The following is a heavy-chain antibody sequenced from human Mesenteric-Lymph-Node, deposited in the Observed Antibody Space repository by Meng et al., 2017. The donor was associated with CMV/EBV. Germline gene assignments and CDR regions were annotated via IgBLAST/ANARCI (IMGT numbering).Heavy chain of an antibody. V-gene: IGHV3-13*01. D-gene: IGHD4-23*01. CDR3: ARDDYGGLYFNY. CDR2: IGTAGDT. Sequence: GESLKISCAASGFTFSSYDMHWVRQATGKGLEWVSPIGTAGDTYYPGSVKGRFTISRENAKNSLYLQMNSLRAGDTAVYYCARDDYGGLYFNYWGQGTLVTVSS. CDR1: GFTFSSYD. J-gene: IGHJ4*02.